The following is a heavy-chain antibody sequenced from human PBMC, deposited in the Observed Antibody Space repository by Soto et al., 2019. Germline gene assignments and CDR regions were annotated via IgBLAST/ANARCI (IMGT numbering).Heavy chain of an antibody. V-gene: IGHV4-39*01. D-gene: IGHD1-26*01. CDR3: ARHKIVGAISWFDP. CDR1: GGSISSSSYY. Sequence: QLQLQESGPGLVKPSETLSLTCTVSGGSISSSSYYWGWIRQPPGKGLEWIGSIYYSGNTYNNPSLKSRLTISVDTSKNQFSLKLSSVTAADTAVYYCARHKIVGAISWFDPWGQGTLVTVSS. CDR2: IYYSGNT. J-gene: IGHJ5*02.